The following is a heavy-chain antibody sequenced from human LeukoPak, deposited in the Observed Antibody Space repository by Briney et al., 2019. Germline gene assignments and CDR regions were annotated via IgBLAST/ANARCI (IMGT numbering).Heavy chain of an antibody. V-gene: IGHV3-7*01. D-gene: IGHD1-26*01. CDR3: AREESVGAPYYLDS. CDR2: IDHNAHYI. Sequence: GGSLRLSCVPSGFSFSRYWMTWVRQALGKGLEWVAHIDHNAHYISYADSLKGRFTISRDNSRASLFLQMNSLRSDDTAVYYCAREESVGAPYYLDSWGRGTLVTVSS. J-gene: IGHJ4*02. CDR1: GFSFSRYW.